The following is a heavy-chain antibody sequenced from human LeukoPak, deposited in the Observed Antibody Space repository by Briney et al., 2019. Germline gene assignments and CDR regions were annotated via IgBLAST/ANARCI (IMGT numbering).Heavy chain of an antibody. CDR3: SRHADFYYYYYMDV. J-gene: IGHJ6*03. CDR2: IIPIFGTA. Sequence: GASVKVSCKASGYTFTGYYMHWVRQVPGQGLEWMGGIIPIFGTANYAQKFQGRVTITADKSTSTACMELSSLRSEDTAVYYCSRHADFYYYYYMDVWGTGTTVTVSS. V-gene: IGHV1-69*06. CDR1: GYTFTGYY.